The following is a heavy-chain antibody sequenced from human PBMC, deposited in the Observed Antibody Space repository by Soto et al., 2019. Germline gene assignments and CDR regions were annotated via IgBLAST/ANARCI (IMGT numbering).Heavy chain of an antibody. CDR1: GGSISSGGYY. CDR3: CARAGSLWLGFPMDV. D-gene: IGHD3-10*01. Sequence: SETLSLTCTVSGGSISSGGYYWTWIRQYPGKGLEWIGNIYYSGSTYYNPSLKSRVXIXXXXXXXXXXXXXXXXXXXXXAVYYCARAGSLWLGFPMDVWGQGTTVTVSS. CDR2: IYYSGST. J-gene: IGHJ6*02. V-gene: IGHV4-31*03.